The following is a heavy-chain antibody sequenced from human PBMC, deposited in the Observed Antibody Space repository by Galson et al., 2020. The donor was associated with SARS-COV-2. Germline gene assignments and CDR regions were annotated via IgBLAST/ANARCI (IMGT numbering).Heavy chain of an antibody. V-gene: IGHV4-59*08. D-gene: IGHD1-26*01. CDR3: ALNVGDV. CDR2: IYYSGST. Sequence: SETLSLTCTVSGGSISSYYWSWILQPPGKGLEWIGYIYYSGSTNYNPSLKSRANISVDTSKNQFSLKLSSVTAADTAVYYCALNVGDVWGKGTTVTVSS. J-gene: IGHJ6*04. CDR1: GGSISSYY.